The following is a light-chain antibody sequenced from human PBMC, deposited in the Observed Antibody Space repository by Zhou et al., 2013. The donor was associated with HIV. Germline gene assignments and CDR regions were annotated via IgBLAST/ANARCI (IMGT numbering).Light chain of an antibody. V-gene: IGKV3-11*01. J-gene: IGKJ4*01. CDR1: QSVNNNY. Sequence: IMLTQSPATLSLSPGERATLSCRAGQSVNNNYLAWYQQKPGQAPRLLIYDASNRASGIPARFSGSGSGTDFTLTIDSLEPADSAVYYCQQRSNWPRTLTFGGGTTLEI. CDR2: DAS. CDR3: QQRSNWPRTLT.